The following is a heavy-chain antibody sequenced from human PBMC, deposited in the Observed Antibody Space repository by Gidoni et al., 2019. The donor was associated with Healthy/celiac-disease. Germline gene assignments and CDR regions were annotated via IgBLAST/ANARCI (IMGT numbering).Heavy chain of an antibody. CDR3: ASPPGYCSGGSCYALDY. Sequence: QVQLVQSGAEVKKPGSSVKVSCKASGGTFSSYAISWVRQAPGQGLEWMGGIIPIFGTANYAQKFQGRVTITADESTSTAYMDRSSLRSEDTAVYYCASPPGYCSGGSCYALDYWGQGTLVTVSS. V-gene: IGHV1-69*01. CDR2: IIPIFGTA. J-gene: IGHJ4*02. D-gene: IGHD2-15*01. CDR1: GGTFSSYA.